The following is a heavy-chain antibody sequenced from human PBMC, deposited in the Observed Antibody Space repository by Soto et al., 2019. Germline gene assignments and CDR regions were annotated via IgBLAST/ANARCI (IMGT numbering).Heavy chain of an antibody. CDR2: INPSGGST. V-gene: IGHV1-46*01. D-gene: IGHD3-16*02. Sequence: GASVKVSCKASGYTFTSYYRHWVRQAPGQGLEWMGIINPSGGSTSYAQKFQGRVTMTRDTSTSTVYMELSSLRSEDTAVYYCARDRERLGELSFHLYYYGMDVWGQGTTVTVSS. J-gene: IGHJ6*02. CDR1: GYTFTSYY. CDR3: ARDRERLGELSFHLYYYGMDV.